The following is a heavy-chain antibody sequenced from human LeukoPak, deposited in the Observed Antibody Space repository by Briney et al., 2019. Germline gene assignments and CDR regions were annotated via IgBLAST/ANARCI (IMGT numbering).Heavy chain of an antibody. CDR2: NSGST. J-gene: IGHJ3*02. CDR1: GDSIGSYF. Sequence: YPSETLSLTCTVSGDSIGSYFWSWIRQPPGKALEWLGYNSGSTNYNPSLKSRVTILLDRSKNQFSLKLSSVTAADTAIYYCARGRGYGGNYLRSFDIWGQGTMVTVSS. V-gene: IGHV4-59*08. CDR3: ARGRGYGGNYLRSFDI. D-gene: IGHD1-26*01.